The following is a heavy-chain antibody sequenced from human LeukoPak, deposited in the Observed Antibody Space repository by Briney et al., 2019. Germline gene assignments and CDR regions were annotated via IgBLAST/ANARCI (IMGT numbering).Heavy chain of an antibody. V-gene: IGHV3-23*01. CDR3: AKLLITRVVMPPALDS. D-gene: IGHD2/OR15-2a*01. CDR1: GFTFSSYA. Sequence: PGGSLRLSCAASGFTFSSYAMSWVRQAPGKGLEWVSAISGSGGSTYYADSVKGRFTISRDNSKNTLFLQMNSLRAEDTALYYCAKLLITRVVMPPALDSWGQGTLVTVSS. J-gene: IGHJ4*02. CDR2: ISGSGGST.